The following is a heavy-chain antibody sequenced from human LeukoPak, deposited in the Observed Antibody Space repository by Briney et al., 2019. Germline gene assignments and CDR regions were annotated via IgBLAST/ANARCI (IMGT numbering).Heavy chain of an antibody. CDR2: ISSSSSTI. CDR1: GFTFSSYS. Sequence: GGSLRLSCAASGFTFSSYSMNWVRQAPGKGLEWVSYISSSSSTIYYADSVKGRFTISRDNGKNSLYLQMNSLGAEDTAVYYCARVNASYYDFWSGYSYNWFDPWGQGTLVTVSS. D-gene: IGHD3-3*01. J-gene: IGHJ5*02. CDR3: ARVNASYYDFWSGYSYNWFDP. V-gene: IGHV3-48*01.